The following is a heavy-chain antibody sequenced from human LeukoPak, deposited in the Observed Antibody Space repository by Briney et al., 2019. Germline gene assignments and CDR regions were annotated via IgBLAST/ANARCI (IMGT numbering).Heavy chain of an antibody. CDR3: ARGRYYDSSGYDWFDP. CDR1: GYTFTGYY. CDR2: INPNSGGT. D-gene: IGHD3-22*01. J-gene: IGHJ5*02. V-gene: IGHV1-2*02. Sequence: ASVKVSCKASGYTFTGYYMHWVRQAPRQGLEWMGWINPNSGGTNYAQKFQGRVPMTRDTSISTAYMELSRLRSDDTAVYYCARGRYYDSSGYDWFDPWGQGTLVTVSS.